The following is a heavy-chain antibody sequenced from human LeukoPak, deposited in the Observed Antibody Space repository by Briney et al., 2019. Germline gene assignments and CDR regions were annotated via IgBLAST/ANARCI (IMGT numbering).Heavy chain of an antibody. CDR2: ISGSGGTT. CDR1: GLTFSSYA. Sequence: GGSLRLSCAASGLTFSSYAMSWVRQAPGKGLEWVSAISGSGGTTYYADSVKGRFTISRDNSKNRRHLQMNSLRAEDTAVYYCAKEIRWQNWFDPWGQGTLVTVSS. J-gene: IGHJ5*02. D-gene: IGHD4-23*01. V-gene: IGHV3-23*01. CDR3: AKEIRWQNWFDP.